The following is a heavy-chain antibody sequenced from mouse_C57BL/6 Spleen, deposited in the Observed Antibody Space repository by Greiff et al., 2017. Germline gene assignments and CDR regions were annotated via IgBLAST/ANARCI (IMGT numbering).Heavy chain of an antibody. CDR3: ARVRLRLDYYAMDY. CDR2: INPSNGGT. CDR1: GYTFTSYW. V-gene: IGHV1-53*01. D-gene: IGHD2-4*01. Sequence: QVQLQQSGTELVKPGASVKLSCKASGYTFTSYWMHWVKQRPGQGLEWIGNINPSNGGTNFNEKFKSKATLTVDKSSSTAYMQLSSLTSEDSAVYYCARVRLRLDYYAMDYWGQGTSVTVSS. J-gene: IGHJ4*01.